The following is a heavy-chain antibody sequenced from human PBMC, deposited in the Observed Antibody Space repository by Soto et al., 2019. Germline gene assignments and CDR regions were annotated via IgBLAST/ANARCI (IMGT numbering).Heavy chain of an antibody. Sequence: GGSLRLSCAASGFTFSSYGMHWVRQAPGKGLEWVAVISYDGSNKYYADSVKGRFTISRDNSKNTLYLQMNSLRAEDTAVYYCAKGKGSSTAWGQGTLVTVSS. V-gene: IGHV3-30*18. CDR1: GFTFSSYG. D-gene: IGHD6-6*01. J-gene: IGHJ4*02. CDR3: AKGKGSSTA. CDR2: ISYDGSNK.